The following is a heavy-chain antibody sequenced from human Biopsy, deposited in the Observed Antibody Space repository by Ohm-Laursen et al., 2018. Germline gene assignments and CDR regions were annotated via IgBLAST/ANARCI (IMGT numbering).Heavy chain of an antibody. CDR1: GYTFTRYS. CDR2: INPNNDKT. J-gene: IGHJ4*02. CDR3: ARGPRGLVVINTTAFCFDY. D-gene: IGHD3-22*01. Sequence: TVNLSCQASGYTFTRYSLHWVRQAPSQGLEWMGRINPNNDKTAYAQKFLVRITLTKDPSTSTFYMDLSSLTFGDSAVYYCARGPRGLVVINTTAFCFDYWGQGNLVTVSS. V-gene: IGHV1-46*01.